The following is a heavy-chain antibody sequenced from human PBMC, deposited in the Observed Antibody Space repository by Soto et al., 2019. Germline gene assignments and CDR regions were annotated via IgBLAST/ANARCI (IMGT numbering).Heavy chain of an antibody. Sequence: EVHLVESGGGLVKPGGSLRLSCAVSGFTFSSCTMNWVRQAPGKGLEWVSSISPSTSHIYYADSVKGRFTISRDNAKNSVFLQINNLRAEDTDVNYWSGCIGGACHKNYGMDVWCQGNRVSVPS. D-gene: IGHD2-8*02. V-gene: IGHV3-21*01. CDR1: GFTFSSCT. CDR2: ISPSTSHI. CDR3: SGCIGGACHKNYGMDV. J-gene: IGHJ6*02.